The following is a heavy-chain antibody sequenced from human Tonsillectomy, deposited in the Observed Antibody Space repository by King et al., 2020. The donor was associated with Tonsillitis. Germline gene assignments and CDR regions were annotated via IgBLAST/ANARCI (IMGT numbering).Heavy chain of an antibody. D-gene: IGHD3-16*01. V-gene: IGHV3-23*04. J-gene: IGHJ5*02. CDR2: ISGSGGSA. CDR3: AKDIMASSGAANWFDP. Sequence: VQLVQSGGGLVQPGGSLRLSCAVSGFTFSSYAMSWVRQAPGKGLEWVSAISGSGGSAYYADSVKGRFTISRDNSKNTLYLQMNSLRAEDTAVYYCAKDIMASSGAANWFDPWGQGTLVTVSS. CDR1: GFTFSSYA.